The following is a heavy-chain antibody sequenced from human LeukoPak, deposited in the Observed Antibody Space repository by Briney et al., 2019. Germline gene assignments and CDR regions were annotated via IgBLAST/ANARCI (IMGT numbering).Heavy chain of an antibody. V-gene: IGHV3-74*01. CDR2: INSDGSST. D-gene: IGHD1-1*01. Sequence: GGSLRLSCAASGFTFSDYWMYWVRQAPGKGLVCVSRINSDGSSTSYVDSVKGRFTISRDNAKNTLYLQMNSLRAEDTAVYYCAREVPQTGTTPSTHFDPWGQGTLVTVSS. J-gene: IGHJ5*02. CDR3: AREVPQTGTTPSTHFDP. CDR1: GFTFSDYW.